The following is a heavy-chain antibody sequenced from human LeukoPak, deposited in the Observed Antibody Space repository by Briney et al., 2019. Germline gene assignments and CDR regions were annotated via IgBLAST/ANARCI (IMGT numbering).Heavy chain of an antibody. CDR3: ARVNVVAESFDY. V-gene: IGHV4-59*12. Sequence: SETLSLTCSVSGYSISSGYFWGWIRQPPGKGLEWIGYIYYSGSTNYNPSLKSRVTISVDTSKNQFSLKLSSVTAADTAVYYCARVNVVAESFDYWGQGTLVTVSS. CDR1: GYSISSGYF. CDR2: IYYSGST. D-gene: IGHD2-15*01. J-gene: IGHJ4*02.